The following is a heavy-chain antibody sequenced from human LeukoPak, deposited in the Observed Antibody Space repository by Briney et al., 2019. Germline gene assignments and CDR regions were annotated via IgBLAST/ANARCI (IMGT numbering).Heavy chain of an antibody. Sequence: ASVRVSCKPSGYTFSGFYIHWVRQAPGQGLEWMGWINPNSGGTNYAQKFQGRVTMTRDTSISTAYMELSRLRSDDTAVYFCARVAIEMASWLDPWGQGTQVTVSS. CDR2: INPNSGGT. V-gene: IGHV1-2*02. CDR3: ARVAIEMASWLDP. D-gene: IGHD5-24*01. J-gene: IGHJ5*02. CDR1: GYTFSGFY.